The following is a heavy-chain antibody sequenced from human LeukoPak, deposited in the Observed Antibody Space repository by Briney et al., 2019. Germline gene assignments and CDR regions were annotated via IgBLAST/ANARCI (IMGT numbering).Heavy chain of an antibody. V-gene: IGHV3-15*07. CDR1: GFTFSNAW. D-gene: IGHD6-19*01. CDR3: TTDRWYSSGWNYYGMDF. CDR2: IKSKTDGGTT. Sequence: PGGSLRLSCAASGFTFSNAWMNWVRQAPGKGLERVGRIKSKTDGGTTDYAAPVKGRFTISRDDSKNTLYLQMNSLKTEDTAVYYCTTDRWYSSGWNYYGMDFWGQGTTVTVSS. J-gene: IGHJ6*02.